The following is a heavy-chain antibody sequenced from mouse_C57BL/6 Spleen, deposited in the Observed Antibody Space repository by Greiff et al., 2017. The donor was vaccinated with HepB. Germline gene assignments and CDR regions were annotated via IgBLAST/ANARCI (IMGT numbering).Heavy chain of an antibody. Sequence: DVQLVESGGGLVKPGGSLKLSCAASGFTFSDYGMHWVRQAPEKGLEWVAYISSGSSTIYYADTVKGRFTIARDNAKNTLFLQMTSLRSEDTAMYYCARGYYDGSSSYAMDYWGQGTSVTVSS. CDR1: GFTFSDYG. D-gene: IGHD1-1*01. V-gene: IGHV5-17*01. CDR2: ISSGSSTI. CDR3: ARGYYDGSSSYAMDY. J-gene: IGHJ4*01.